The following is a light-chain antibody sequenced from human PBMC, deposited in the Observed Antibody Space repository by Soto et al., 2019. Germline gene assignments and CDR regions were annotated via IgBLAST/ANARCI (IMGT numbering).Light chain of an antibody. J-gene: IGKJ4*01. CDR1: QSVNSN. CDR3: QRYNNWPLT. Sequence: EIVMTQSPTIVSVSPGERATLSCRASQSVNSNLAWYQQKPGQAPRLLISGASTRAPGIAARFSGSGSGTNFTLSISGLQSADFAIYYCQRYNNWPLTFGGGTKVESK. V-gene: IGKV3-15*01. CDR2: GAS.